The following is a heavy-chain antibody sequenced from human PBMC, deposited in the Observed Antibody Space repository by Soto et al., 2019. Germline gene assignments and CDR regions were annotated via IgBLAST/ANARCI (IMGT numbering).Heavy chain of an antibody. CDR3: ARDNSIRSSTRPQPPYYGMDV. CDR2: IDPSDSYT. D-gene: IGHD2-2*01. Sequence: GESLKISCKGSGYSFTSYWSSWVRQMPGKGLEWMGRIDPSDSYTNYSPSFQGHVTISADKSISTAYLQWSSLKASDTAMYYCARDNSIRSSTRPQPPYYGMDVWGQGTRVTVSS. V-gene: IGHV5-10-1*01. CDR1: GYSFTSYW. J-gene: IGHJ6*02.